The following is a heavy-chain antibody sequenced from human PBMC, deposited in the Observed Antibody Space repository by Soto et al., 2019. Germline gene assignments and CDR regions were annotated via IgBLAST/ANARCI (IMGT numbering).Heavy chain of an antibody. CDR3: AGEMRGDSSPRFDY. J-gene: IGHJ4*02. CDR1: GGTFSSYA. Sequence: SVKVSCKASGGTFSSYAISWVRQAPGQGLEWMGGIIPIFGTANYAQKFQGRVTITADESTSTAYMELSSLRSEDTAVYYCAGEMRGDSSPRFDYWGQGTLVTVSS. D-gene: IGHD6-13*01. V-gene: IGHV1-69*13. CDR2: IIPIFGTA.